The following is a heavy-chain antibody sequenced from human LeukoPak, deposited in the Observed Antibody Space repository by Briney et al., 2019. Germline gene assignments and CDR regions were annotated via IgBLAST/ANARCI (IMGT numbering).Heavy chain of an antibody. CDR1: GYSLSSGYY. D-gene: IGHD3-10*01. CDR3: AREVDYYGSGSYYFNNWFDP. CDR2: IYHSGST. V-gene: IGHV4-38-2*02. J-gene: IGHJ5*02. Sequence: PSETLSLTCTVSGYSLSSGYYWGWIRQPPGKGLEWIGSIYHSGSTYYNPSLKSRVTISVDTSKNQFSLKLSSVTAADTAMYYCAREVDYYGSGSYYFNNWFDPWGQGTLVTVSS.